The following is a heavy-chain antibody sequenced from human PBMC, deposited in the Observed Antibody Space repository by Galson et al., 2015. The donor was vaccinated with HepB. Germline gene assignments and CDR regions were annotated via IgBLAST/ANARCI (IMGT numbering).Heavy chain of an antibody. CDR1: GGTFSSYA. D-gene: IGHD1-26*01. CDR3: ARVPPDSGSYSSFGY. J-gene: IGHJ4*02. V-gene: IGHV1-69*13. Sequence: SVKVSCKASGGTFSSYAISWVRQAPGQGLEWMGGIIPIFGTANYAQKFQGRVTITADESTSTAYMELSSLRSEDTAVYYCARVPPDSGSYSSFGYWGQGTLVTVSS. CDR2: IIPIFGTA.